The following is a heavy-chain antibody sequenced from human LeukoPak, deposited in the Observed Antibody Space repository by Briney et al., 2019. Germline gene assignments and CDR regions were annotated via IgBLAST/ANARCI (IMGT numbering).Heavy chain of an antibody. CDR1: GNYW. Sequence: GGSLRLSCAASGNYWMHWVRQVPGKGLVWVSHINSDGSWTSYADSVKGRFTISKDNAKNTVYLQMNSLRAEDTAVYYCARDHGDVVVPAASPLDYWGQGTLVTVSS. CDR2: INSDGSWT. CDR3: ARDHGDVVVPAASPLDY. D-gene: IGHD2-2*01. J-gene: IGHJ4*02. V-gene: IGHV3-74*01.